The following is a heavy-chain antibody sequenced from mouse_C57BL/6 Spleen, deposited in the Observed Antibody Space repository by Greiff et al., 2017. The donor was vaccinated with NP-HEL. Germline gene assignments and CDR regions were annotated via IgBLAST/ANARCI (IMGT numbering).Heavy chain of an antibody. CDR1: GYTFTSYW. CDR2: IYPGSGST. D-gene: IGHD3-2*02. Sequence: QVQLQQPGAELVKPGASVKMSCKASGYTFTSYWITWVKQRPGQGLEWIGDIYPGSGSTNYNEKFKSKATLTVDTSSSTAYMQLSSLTSEDSAVYYCVRTAQATWAWFAYWGQGTLVTVSA. CDR3: VRTAQATWAWFAY. V-gene: IGHV1-55*01. J-gene: IGHJ3*01.